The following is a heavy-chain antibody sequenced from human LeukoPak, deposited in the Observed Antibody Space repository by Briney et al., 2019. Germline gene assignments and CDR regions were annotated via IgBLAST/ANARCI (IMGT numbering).Heavy chain of an antibody. CDR2: IRYDGSNK. CDR1: GFTFSSYG. V-gene: IGHV3-30*02. CDR3: TRGRAYNYGYFDY. D-gene: IGHD5-18*01. Sequence: GGSLRLSCAASGFTFSSYGMHWVRQAPGKGLEWVAFIRYDGSNKYYADSVKGRFTISRDNSKNTLYLQMNSLRAEDTAVYYCTRGRAYNYGYFDYWGQGTLVTVSS. J-gene: IGHJ4*02.